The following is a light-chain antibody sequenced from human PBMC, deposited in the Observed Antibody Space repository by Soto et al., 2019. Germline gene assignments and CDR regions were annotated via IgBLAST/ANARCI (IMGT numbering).Light chain of an antibody. CDR1: PHMGRIV. CDR2: KAS. V-gene: IGKV1-5*03. CDR3: QQYHDFPWT. Sequence: DLQSTQSPSTLSASVGARIAITCRACPHMGRIVLAWSQQTPGKAPKRLIDKASSLESGVPSRFSGSGSGTDFTITIRSLQPDDFATYYCQQYHDFPWTLGQGDKG. J-gene: IGKJ1*01.